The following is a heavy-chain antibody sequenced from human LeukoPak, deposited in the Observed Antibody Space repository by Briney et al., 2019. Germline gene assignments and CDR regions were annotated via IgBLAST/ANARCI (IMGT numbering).Heavy chain of an antibody. CDR3: ATDGARGWIF. CDR2: IKDDGRQK. J-gene: IGHJ4*02. Sequence: PGGSLRLSCAASGFTFSSYWMTWIRQAPGKGLEWVADIKDDGRQKYYLESVKGRLTISRDNAKNLVFLQMSSLRPEDTAVYYCATDGARGWIFWGQGTLVTVSS. CDR1: GFTFSSYW. D-gene: IGHD3-3*01. V-gene: IGHV3-7*01.